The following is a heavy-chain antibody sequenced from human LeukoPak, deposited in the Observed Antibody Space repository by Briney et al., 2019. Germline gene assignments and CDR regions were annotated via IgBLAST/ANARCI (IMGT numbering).Heavy chain of an antibody. CDR2: ISPSGTDI. CDR1: GFTFSDTY. CDR3: AKEPRFGWFDP. Sequence: PGGSLRLSCAVSGFTFSDTYMTWIRQAPGKGLESLSYISPSGTDISYADSVKGRFTISRDNAKNSLYLQMNSLRVEDTAVYYCAKEPRFGWFDPWGQGTLVIVSS. D-gene: IGHD3-3*01. J-gene: IGHJ5*02. V-gene: IGHV3-11*01.